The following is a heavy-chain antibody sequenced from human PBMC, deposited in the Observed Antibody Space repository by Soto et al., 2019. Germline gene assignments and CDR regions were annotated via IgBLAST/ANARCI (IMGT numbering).Heavy chain of an antibody. CDR2: INPSGGST. CDR3: ARCGIAAAGTYCYYMDV. D-gene: IGHD6-13*01. J-gene: IGHJ6*03. V-gene: IGHV1-46*03. CDR1: GYTFTSYY. Sequence: ASVKVCCKASGYTFTSYYMHWVRQAPGQGLEWMGIINPSGGSTSYAQKFQGRVTMTRDTSTSTVYMELSSLRSEDTAVYYCARCGIAAAGTYCYYMDVWGKGTTVTVSS.